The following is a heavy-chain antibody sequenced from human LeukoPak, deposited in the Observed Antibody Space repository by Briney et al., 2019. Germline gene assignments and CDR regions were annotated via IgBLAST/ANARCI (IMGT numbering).Heavy chain of an antibody. CDR1: GFTFSSYA. D-gene: IGHD3-22*01. CDR2: INSNGGST. V-gene: IGHV3-64*01. Sequence: GGSLRLSCAASGFTFSSYAMHWVRQAPGKGLEYVSAINSNGGSTYYANSVKGRFTISRDNSKNTLYLQMGSLRAEDMAVYYCARDKYYDSSGYYFYFDYWGQGTLVTVSS. CDR3: ARDKYYDSSGYYFYFDY. J-gene: IGHJ4*02.